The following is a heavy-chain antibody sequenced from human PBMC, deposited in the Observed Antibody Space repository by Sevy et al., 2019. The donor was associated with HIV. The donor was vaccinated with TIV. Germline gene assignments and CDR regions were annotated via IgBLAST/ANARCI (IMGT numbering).Heavy chain of an antibody. CDR2: INPNSDGT. CDR1: ASTFTAYY. Sequence: ASVKVSCKTSASTFTAYYMHWLRQAPGQGLEWMGWINPNSDGTKYAQRFQGRVSMTADTSISTAYMELSRLTSDDTGGYYSARDRGIFGGGGGLDVWGQGTTVTISS. D-gene: IGHD3-3*02. CDR3: ARDRGIFGGGGGLDV. J-gene: IGHJ6*02. V-gene: IGHV1-2*02.